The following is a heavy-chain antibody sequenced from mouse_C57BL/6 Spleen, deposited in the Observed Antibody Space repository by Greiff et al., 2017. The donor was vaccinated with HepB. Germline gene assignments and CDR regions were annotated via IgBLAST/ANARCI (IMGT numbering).Heavy chain of an antibody. CDR2: ILPGSGST. Sequence: QVQLQQSGAELMKPGASVKLSCKATGYTFTGYWIEWVKQRPGHGLEWIGEILPGSGSTNYNEKFKGKATLTVEKSSSTVYLELSRLTSDDSAVYYCARGDYDAMDYWGQGTSVTVSS. CDR1: GYTFTGYW. J-gene: IGHJ4*01. CDR3: ARGDYDAMDY. V-gene: IGHV1-9*01.